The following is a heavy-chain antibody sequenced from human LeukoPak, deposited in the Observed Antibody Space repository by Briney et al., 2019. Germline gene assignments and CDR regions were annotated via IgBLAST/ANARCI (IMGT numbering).Heavy chain of an antibody. CDR1: GYSISSGYY. J-gene: IGHJ4*02. Sequence: SETLSLTCTVSGYSISSGYYWGWIRQPPGKGLEWIGSIYHSGSTYYNPSLKSRVTISVDTSKNQFSLKLSSVTAADTAVYYCARVYDSSGYYPYYFDYWGQGTLVTVSS. CDR3: ARVYDSSGYYPYYFDY. D-gene: IGHD3-22*01. CDR2: IYHSGST. V-gene: IGHV4-38-2*02.